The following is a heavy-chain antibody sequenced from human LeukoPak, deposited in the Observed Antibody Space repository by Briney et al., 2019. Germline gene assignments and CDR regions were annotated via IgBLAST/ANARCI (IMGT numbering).Heavy chain of an antibody. V-gene: IGHV1-18*01. Sequence: ASVKVSCKASGYTFKSFGISWVRQAPGQGLEWMGWISAYNGNTNYAQKLQGRVTMTTDTSTSTAYMELRSLRSDDTAVYYCARGSTVTTGYWYFDLWGRGTLVTVSS. CDR2: ISAYNGNT. J-gene: IGHJ2*01. D-gene: IGHD4-17*01. CDR1: GYTFKSFG. CDR3: ARGSTVTTGYWYFDL.